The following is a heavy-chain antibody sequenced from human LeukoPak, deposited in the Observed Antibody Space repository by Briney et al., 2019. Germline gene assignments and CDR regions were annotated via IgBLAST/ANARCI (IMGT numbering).Heavy chain of an antibody. CDR1: GYTFTSYY. J-gene: IGHJ6*03. Sequence: ASVKVSCKASGYTFTSYYMHWVRQAPGQGLEWMGIINPSGGSTSYAQKFQGRVTMTRDMSTSTVYMELSSLRSEDTAVYYCAREIYGSGTYNYYYMDVWGKGTTVTASS. CDR2: INPSGGST. V-gene: IGHV1-46*01. CDR3: AREIYGSGTYNYYYMDV. D-gene: IGHD3-10*01.